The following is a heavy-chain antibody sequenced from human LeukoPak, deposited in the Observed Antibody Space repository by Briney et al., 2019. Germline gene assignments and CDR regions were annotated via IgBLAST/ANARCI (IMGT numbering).Heavy chain of an antibody. D-gene: IGHD3-22*01. CDR3: ARSRYYYDSSGYYW. Sequence: SETLSLTCTVSGGSISSYYWSWIRQPPGKGLEWIGYIYYSGSTNYNPSLKSRVTISVDTSKNQFSLKLSSVTAADTAVYYCARSRYYYDSSGYYWWGQGTLVTVSS. J-gene: IGHJ4*02. CDR2: IYYSGST. V-gene: IGHV4-59*01. CDR1: GGSISSYY.